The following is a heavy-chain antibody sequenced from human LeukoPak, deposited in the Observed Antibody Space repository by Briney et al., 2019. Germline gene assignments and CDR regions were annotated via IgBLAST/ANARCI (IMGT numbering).Heavy chain of an antibody. CDR3: ARDRSIAVVYYFDY. V-gene: IGHV3-33*01. J-gene: IGHJ4*02. D-gene: IGHD6-19*01. CDR2: IWYDGSNK. Sequence: GRSLRLSCAASGFTFSSYGMHWVCQAPGKGLEWVAVIWYDGSNKYYADSVKGRFTISRDNSKNTLYLQMNSLRAEDTAVYYCARDRSIAVVYYFDYWGQGTLVTVSS. CDR1: GFTFSSYG.